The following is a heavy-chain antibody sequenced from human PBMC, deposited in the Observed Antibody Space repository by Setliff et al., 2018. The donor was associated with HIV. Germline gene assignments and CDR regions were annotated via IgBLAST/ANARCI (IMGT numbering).Heavy chain of an antibody. V-gene: IGHV4-34*11. CDR2: IYYNGNT. D-gene: IGHD4-17*01. CDR1: GGSFSDYY. J-gene: IGHJ4*02. Sequence: SETLSLTCAVYGGSFSDYYWSWIRQPPGKGLEWIGYIYYNGNTNYNPSLKSRGTISVDTSKNQFSLKLTSVTAADTAVYYCAREIYGGNSRPFDYWGQGTLVTVSS. CDR3: AREIYGGNSRPFDY.